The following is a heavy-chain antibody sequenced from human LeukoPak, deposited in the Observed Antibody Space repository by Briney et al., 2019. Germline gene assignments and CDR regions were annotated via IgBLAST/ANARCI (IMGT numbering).Heavy chain of an antibody. CDR1: GFTFSSYW. CDR3: ARDGVYYYDSSGYYYGPY. CDR2: INSDGSST. D-gene: IGHD3-22*01. V-gene: IGHV3-74*01. Sequence: PPGGCLRLSCAASGFTFSSYWMHWVRQAPGKGLVWVSRINSDGSSTSYADSVKGRFTISRDNAKNTLYLQMNSLRAEDTAVYYCARDGVYYYDSSGYYYGPYWGQGTLVTVSS. J-gene: IGHJ4*02.